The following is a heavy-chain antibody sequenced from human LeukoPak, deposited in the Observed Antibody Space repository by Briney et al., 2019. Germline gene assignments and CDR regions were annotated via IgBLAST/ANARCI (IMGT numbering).Heavy chain of an antibody. V-gene: IGHV3-23*01. CDR2: ISGSGAGT. CDR1: GFTFRSYA. D-gene: IGHD1-26*01. CDR3: AKVSSVGYSGSYSLDY. Sequence: PGGSLRLSCAASGFTFRSYAMIWVRQAPGKGLEWVSAISGSGAGTYYADSVKGLFTISRENSKITLYLQMNSLRAEHTAVYYCAKVSSVGYSGSYSLDYWGQGTLVTVSS. J-gene: IGHJ4*02.